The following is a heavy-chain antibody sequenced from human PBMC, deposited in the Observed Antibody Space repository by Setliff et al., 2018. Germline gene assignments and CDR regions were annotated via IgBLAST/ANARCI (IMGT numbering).Heavy chain of an antibody. J-gene: IGHJ6*02. V-gene: IGHV3-48*03. D-gene: IGHD3-10*01. CDR1: GFTFSSYE. CDR2: ISGDGSTI. Sequence: PGGSLRLSCAASGFTFSSYEMIWVRQAPGKGLEWLSKISGDGSTIYYADSVRGRFTISRDNAKNSLFLQMNSLRAEDTALYYCARDGVFYAMDVWGRGTTVTVSS. CDR3: ARDGVFYAMDV.